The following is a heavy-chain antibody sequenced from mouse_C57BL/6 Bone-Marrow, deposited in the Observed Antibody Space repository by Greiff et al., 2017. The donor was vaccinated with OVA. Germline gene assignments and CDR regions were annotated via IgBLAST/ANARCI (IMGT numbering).Heavy chain of an antibody. J-gene: IGHJ2*01. CDR1: GYSITSGYY. D-gene: IGHD1-2*01. V-gene: IGHV3-6*01. CDR2: ISYDGSN. Sequence: EVKLQESGPGLVKPSQSLSLTCSVTGYSITSGYYWNWIRQFPGNKLEWMGYISYDGSNNYNPSLKNRISITRDTSKIQFFLKLNSVTTEDTATYYCARGPLRDYWGQGTTLTVSS. CDR3: ARGPLRDY.